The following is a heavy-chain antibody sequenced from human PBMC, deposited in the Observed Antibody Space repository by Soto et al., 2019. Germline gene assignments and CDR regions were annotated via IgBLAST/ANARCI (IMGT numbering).Heavy chain of an antibody. CDR3: ARCGLDYGMDV. J-gene: IGHJ6*02. D-gene: IGHD3-16*01. CDR1: GGSISSYC. V-gene: IGHV4-4*07. Sequence: QVQLQESGPGLVTPSETLSLTCTVSGGSISSYCWCWTRQPAGKGLEWIGRFYPTGKTNYNPSLQSRLTMSADTSRNQFSLNLTSGTAADTAVYYCARCGLDYGMDVWGQGTTVTVSS. CDR2: FYPTGKT.